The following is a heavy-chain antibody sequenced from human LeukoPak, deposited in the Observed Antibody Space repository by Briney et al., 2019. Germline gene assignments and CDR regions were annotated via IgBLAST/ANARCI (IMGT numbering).Heavy chain of an antibody. CDR3: ARGKIAGSSSSGYYYYYMDV. V-gene: IGHV4-59*01. J-gene: IGHJ6*03. Sequence: PSETLSLTCTVSGGSISSYYWSWIRQPPGKGLEWIGYIYYSGSTNYNPSLKSRVTISVDTSKNQFSLKLSSVTAADTAVYYCARGKIAGSSSSGYYYYYMDVWGKGTTVTVSS. D-gene: IGHD6-13*01. CDR2: IYYSGST. CDR1: GGSISSYY.